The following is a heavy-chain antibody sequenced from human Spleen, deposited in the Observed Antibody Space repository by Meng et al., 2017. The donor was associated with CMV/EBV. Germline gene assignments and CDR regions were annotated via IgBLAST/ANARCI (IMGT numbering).Heavy chain of an antibody. J-gene: IGHJ6*02. CDR1: AYTFTSYY. CDR2: INPSGDNT. CDR3: AKDIGYRLGGYYYYLALDV. V-gene: IGHV1-46*01. Sequence: ASVKVSCKASAYTFTSYYMHWVRQAPGQGLEWMGIINPSGDNTSYAQKFQGRVTMTRDTSTSTLYMELSSLRSEDTALYYCAKDIGYRLGGYYYYLALDVWGQGTTVTVSS. D-gene: IGHD1-26*01.